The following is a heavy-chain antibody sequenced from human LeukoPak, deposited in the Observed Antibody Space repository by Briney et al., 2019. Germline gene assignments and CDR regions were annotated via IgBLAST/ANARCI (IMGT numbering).Heavy chain of an antibody. CDR1: GYGFIRYW. D-gene: IGHD3-22*01. J-gene: IGHJ4*02. CDR2: IYPGDSDT. CDR3: ARRVYDSSGLSLDY. Sequence: GESLNISWKGSGYGFIRYWIGWVRQMAGKRVEWVGIIYPGDSDTRYSPSFEGQATISADNSISTAYLQWSSLTASDTAVYYRARRVYDSSGLSLDYWGQGTLVTVSS. V-gene: IGHV5-51*01.